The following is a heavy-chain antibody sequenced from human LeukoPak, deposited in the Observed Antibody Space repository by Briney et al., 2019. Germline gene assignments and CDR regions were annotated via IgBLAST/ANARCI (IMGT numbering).Heavy chain of an antibody. CDR3: ARGKVHTALIFEY. D-gene: IGHD5-18*01. V-gene: IGHV1-69*13. CDR1: GGAFSNYG. J-gene: IGHJ4*02. CDR2: IIPAFGRA. Sequence: ASVKVSCKSAGGAFSNYGITWVRQAPGQGLEWMGGIIPAFGRANYAQKFQDRVAITADESTSVVYMKLSSLGSEDTAVYFCARGKVHTALIFEYWGQGTLLTVSS.